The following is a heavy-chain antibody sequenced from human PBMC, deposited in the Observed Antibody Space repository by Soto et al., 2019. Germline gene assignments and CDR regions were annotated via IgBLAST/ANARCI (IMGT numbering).Heavy chain of an antibody. V-gene: IGHV3-21*01. J-gene: IGHJ6*03. Sequence: PGGSLRLSCAASGFTFSSYSMNWVRQAPGKGLEWVSSISGSSSYIYYADSVKGRFTISRDNAKNSLYLQMNSLRAEDTAVYYCAVHCSSTSCYRYVHYYYYYMDVWGKGTTVTVSS. D-gene: IGHD2-2*01. CDR1: GFTFSSYS. CDR3: AVHCSSTSCYRYVHYYYYYMDV. CDR2: ISGSSSYI.